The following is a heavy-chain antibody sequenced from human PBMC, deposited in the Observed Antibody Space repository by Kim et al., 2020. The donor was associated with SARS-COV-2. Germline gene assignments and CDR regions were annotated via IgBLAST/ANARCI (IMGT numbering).Heavy chain of an antibody. Sequence: VKGRFTISRDNSKNTLYLQMNSLRAEDTAVYYCANRLRGDSSSWYWFDPWGQGTLVTVSS. V-gene: IGHV3-66*01. D-gene: IGHD6-13*01. CDR3: ANRLRGDSSSWYWFDP. J-gene: IGHJ5*02.